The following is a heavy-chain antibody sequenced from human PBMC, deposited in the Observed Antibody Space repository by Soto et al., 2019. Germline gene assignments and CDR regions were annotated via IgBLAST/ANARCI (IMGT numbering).Heavy chain of an antibody. V-gene: IGHV3-48*01. D-gene: IGHD3-16*01. Sequence: GGSLRLSCAASGFTFSSYSMNWVRQAPGKGLEWVSYISSSSSTIYYADSVKGRFTISRDNVKNSLYLQMNSLRAEDTAVYYCARESLRPSGAFDIWGQGTMVTVSS. J-gene: IGHJ3*02. CDR3: ARESLRPSGAFDI. CDR2: ISSSSSTI. CDR1: GFTFSSYS.